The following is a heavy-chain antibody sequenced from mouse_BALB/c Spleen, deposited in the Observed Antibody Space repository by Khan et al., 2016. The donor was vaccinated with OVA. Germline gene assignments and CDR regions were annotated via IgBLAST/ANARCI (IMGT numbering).Heavy chain of an antibody. CDR2: INPSTDYT. J-gene: IGHJ3*01. CDR3: VNHGSSSAWFTY. CDR1: GYTFTSYW. D-gene: IGHD1-1*01. V-gene: IGHV1-7*01. Sequence: VKLQESGAELAKPGASVKMSCKASGYTFTSYWMHWVKQRPGQGLEWIGYINPSTDYTVYNQKFKDKATLTADKSSSTAYMQLTSLTSEDSAVYYCVNHGSSSAWFTYWGQGTLVTVFA.